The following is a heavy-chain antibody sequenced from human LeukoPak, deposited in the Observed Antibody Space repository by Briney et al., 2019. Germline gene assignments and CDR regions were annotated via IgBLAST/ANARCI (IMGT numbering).Heavy chain of an antibody. D-gene: IGHD2-21*02. J-gene: IGHJ3*02. CDR3: AKTTVVATVDDKYDVFDT. CDR2: TYYRSKWYN. V-gene: IGHV6-1*01. CDR1: GDRISNSNDA. Sequence: SQTLSHTCVISGDRISNSNDAWNWIRQSPSRGLEWLGRTYYRSKWYNDYAVSVKSRITINPDTSKNQFSLQLNSVTPEDTAVYYCAKTTVVATVDDKYDVFDTWGQGTMVTVSS.